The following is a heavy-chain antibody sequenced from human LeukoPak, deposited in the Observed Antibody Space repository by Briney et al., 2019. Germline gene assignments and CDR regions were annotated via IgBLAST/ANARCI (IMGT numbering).Heavy chain of an antibody. V-gene: IGHV1-2*02. Sequence: GASVKVSCKASGYTFTGYYMHWARQAPGQGLEWMGWINPNSGGTNYAQKFQGRVTMTRDTSISTAYMELSRLRSDDTAVYYCAREMERGYDWFDYWGQGTLVTVSS. D-gene: IGHD5-12*01. CDR1: GYTFTGYY. CDR2: INPNSGGT. J-gene: IGHJ4*02. CDR3: AREMERGYDWFDY.